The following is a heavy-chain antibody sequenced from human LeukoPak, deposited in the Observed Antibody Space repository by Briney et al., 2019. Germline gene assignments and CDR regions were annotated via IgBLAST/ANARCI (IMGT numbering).Heavy chain of an antibody. Sequence: GASVKVSCKTSGYTFTDYYIHWGRQAPGQGLEWMGWINTNSGGTNYAQKFQGRVTMTRDTSISTAYMDLSSLTSDDTAVYYCARNLVGPTDVDYWGQGTPVTVSA. CDR1: GYTFTDYY. V-gene: IGHV1-2*02. CDR3: ARNLVGPTDVDY. CDR2: INTNSGGT. J-gene: IGHJ4*02. D-gene: IGHD1-26*01.